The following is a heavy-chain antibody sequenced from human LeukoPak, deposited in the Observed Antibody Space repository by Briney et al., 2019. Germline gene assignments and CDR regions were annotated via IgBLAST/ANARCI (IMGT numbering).Heavy chain of an antibody. D-gene: IGHD2-2*01. CDR1: GYSISSGHY. Sequence: SETLSLTCTVSGYSISSGHYWGWIRQPPGKGLEWIGSMYHSGSTYYNPPLKSRVTISEDTSKNQFSLKLRSVTAADTAVYYCASTYCSSTSCYRWYFDLWGRGTLVTVSS. J-gene: IGHJ2*01. V-gene: IGHV4-38-2*02. CDR3: ASTYCSSTSCYRWYFDL. CDR2: MYHSGST.